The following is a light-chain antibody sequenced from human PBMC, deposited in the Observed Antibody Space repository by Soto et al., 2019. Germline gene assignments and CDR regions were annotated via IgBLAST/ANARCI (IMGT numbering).Light chain of an antibody. J-gene: IGLJ3*02. CDR3: SSYAGSNKV. CDR2: DVS. Sequence: QSALTQPPSVSGSPGQSVTISCTGTSSDVGAYNFVSWYQQYPGKAPKLIIFDVSARPSGVPDRFSGSKSGNTASLTISGLQADDEADYYCSSYAGSNKVFGGGTKLTVL. CDR1: SSDVGAYNF. V-gene: IGLV2-11*01.